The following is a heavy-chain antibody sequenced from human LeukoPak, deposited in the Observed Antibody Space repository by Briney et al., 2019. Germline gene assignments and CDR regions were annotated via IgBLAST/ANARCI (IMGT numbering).Heavy chain of an antibody. CDR3: ARDQTFGVVTRFDY. V-gene: IGHV1-69*04. CDR2: IIPILGIA. Sequence: RASVKVSCKASGYTFTSHAISWVRQAPGQGLEWMGRIIPILGIANYARKFQGRVTITADKSTSTAYMELSSLRSEDTAVYYCARDQTFGVVTRFDYWGQGTLVTVSS. J-gene: IGHJ4*02. CDR1: GYTFTSHA. D-gene: IGHD3-3*01.